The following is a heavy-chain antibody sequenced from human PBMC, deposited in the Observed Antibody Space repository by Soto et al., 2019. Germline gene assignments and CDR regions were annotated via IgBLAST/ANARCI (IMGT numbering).Heavy chain of an antibody. D-gene: IGHD2-8*01. CDR3: PMLYGKDYYYSFTGV. J-gene: IGHJ6*03. CDR1: GFTFSSYA. Sequence: GGSLRLSCAASGFTFSSYAMSWVRQAPGKGLEWVSAISGSGGSTYYADSVKGRFTISRDNSKNTLYLQMNSLRAEDTAEYYSPMLYGKDYYYSFTGVWGKGTTVPVS. CDR2: ISGSGGST. V-gene: IGHV3-23*01.